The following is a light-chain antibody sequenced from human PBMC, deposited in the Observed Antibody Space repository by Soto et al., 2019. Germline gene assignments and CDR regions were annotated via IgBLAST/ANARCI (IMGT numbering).Light chain of an antibody. J-gene: IGLJ2*01. Sequence: QSVLTQPPSTSGTPGQRVTISCSGSSSNIGGNHVYWYQQFPGMAPKLLMYRSDQRPTGVPDRLSGSKSGTSASLAISGLRSDDEADYYCSARDDSLSGVVFGGGTKLTVL. CDR1: SSNIGGNH. CDR2: RSD. V-gene: IGLV1-47*01. CDR3: SARDDSLSGVV.